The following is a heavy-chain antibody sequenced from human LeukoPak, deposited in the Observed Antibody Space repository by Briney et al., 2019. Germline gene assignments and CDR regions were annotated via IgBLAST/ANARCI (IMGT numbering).Heavy chain of an antibody. CDR2: FDPEDGET. J-gene: IGHJ6*02. CDR3: AKSLAVAGYYYGMDV. Sequence: GASVKVSCKVSGYTLTELSMHWVRQAPGKGLEGMGGFDPEDGETIYAQKFQGRVTMTEDTSTDTAYMELSSLRSEGTAVYYCAKSLAVAGYYYGMDVWGQGTTVTVSS. D-gene: IGHD6-19*01. CDR1: GYTLTELS. V-gene: IGHV1-24*01.